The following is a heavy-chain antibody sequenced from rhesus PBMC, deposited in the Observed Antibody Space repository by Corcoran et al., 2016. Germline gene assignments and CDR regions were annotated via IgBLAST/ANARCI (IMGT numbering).Heavy chain of an antibody. Sequence: QVQLQESGRGLVKPSETLSLTCAVSGGSISINYWTWIRPPPGKGLWWIGRVSASGGTTDYNPSLKSRVTISRDTSTNQFSLKLTSVTAADTALYYCARELPMTTVTTFRSSDVWGRGILVTVSS. CDR2: VSASGGTT. CDR3: ARELPMTTVTTFRSSDV. V-gene: IGHV4-173*01. D-gene: IGHD4-35*01. CDR1: GGSISINY. J-gene: IGHJ5-2*02.